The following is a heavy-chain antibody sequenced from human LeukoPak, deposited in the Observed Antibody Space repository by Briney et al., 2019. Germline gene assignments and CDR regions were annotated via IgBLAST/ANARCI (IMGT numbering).Heavy chain of an antibody. CDR1: GVTFSSYW. CDR2: INSDGSGT. Sequence: GGSLRLSCAASGVTFSSYWRHWVRQAPGKGLVWVSRINSDGSGTSYADSVKGRFTISRDNAKNTLYLQMNSLRAEDTAVYYCARAYGSGRGNWFDPWGQGTLVTVSS. D-gene: IGHD3-10*01. V-gene: IGHV3-74*01. CDR3: ARAYGSGRGNWFDP. J-gene: IGHJ5*02.